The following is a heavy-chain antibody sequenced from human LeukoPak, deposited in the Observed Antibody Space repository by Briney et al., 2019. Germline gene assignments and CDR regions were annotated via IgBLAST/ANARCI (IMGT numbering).Heavy chain of an antibody. CDR3: ARDFGGVPDY. J-gene: IGHJ4*02. V-gene: IGHV4-61*02. Sequence: SETLSLTCTVSGDSISSGDYYWSWIRQPAGKGLEWIGRIYTSGSTNYNPSLKSRVTVSVDTSKNQFSLKLSSVTAADTAVYYCARDFGGVPDYWGQGTLVTVSS. CDR1: GDSISSGDYY. D-gene: IGHD3-16*01. CDR2: IYTSGST.